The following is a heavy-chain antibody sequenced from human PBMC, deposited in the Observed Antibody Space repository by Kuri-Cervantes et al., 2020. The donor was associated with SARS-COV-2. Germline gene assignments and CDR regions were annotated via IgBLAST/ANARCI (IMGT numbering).Heavy chain of an antibody. Sequence: SETLSLTCTVSGGSISSGGYYWSWIRQPPGKGLEWIGYIYYSGSTNYNPSLKSRVTISVDTSKNQFSLKLSSVTAADTAVYYCARVRTVTTGIGSVWFDPWGQGTLVTVSS. CDR1: GGSISSGGYY. V-gene: IGHV4-61*08. D-gene: IGHD4-11*01. CDR2: IYYSGST. CDR3: ARVRTVTTGIGSVWFDP. J-gene: IGHJ5*02.